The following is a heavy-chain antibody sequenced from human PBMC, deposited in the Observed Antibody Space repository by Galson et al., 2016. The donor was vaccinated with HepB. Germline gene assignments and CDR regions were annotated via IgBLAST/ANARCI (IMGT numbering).Heavy chain of an antibody. Sequence: SLRLSCAAPGFTFDHYTMHWVRQAPGKGLEWVSLIGWDGESTFYADSVKGRFTISRDNSKNSLYLQMNSLRTEDTALYFCAKDIPPRDWGQGTLVTVSS. CDR2: IGWDGEST. CDR1: GFTFDHYT. J-gene: IGHJ4*02. CDR3: AKDIPPRD. V-gene: IGHV3-43*01.